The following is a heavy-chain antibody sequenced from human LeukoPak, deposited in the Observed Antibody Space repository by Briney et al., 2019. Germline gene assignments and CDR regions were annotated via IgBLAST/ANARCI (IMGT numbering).Heavy chain of an antibody. CDR2: IIPIFGTA. CDR1: GGTFSSYA. J-gene: IGHJ4*02. Sequence: ASVKVSCKASGGTFSSYAISWVRQAPGQGLEWMGGIIPIFGTANYAQKFQGRVTITADESTSTAYMELSSLRSEDTAVYYCARADSSGYRFDYWGQGTLVTVSS. D-gene: IGHD3-22*01. CDR3: ARADSSGYRFDY. V-gene: IGHV1-69*13.